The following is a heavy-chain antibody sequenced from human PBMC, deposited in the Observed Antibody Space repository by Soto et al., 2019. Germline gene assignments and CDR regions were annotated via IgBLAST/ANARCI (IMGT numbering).Heavy chain of an antibody. Sequence: EEQLVESGGHLVQPGESLRLSCVASGFSFSIYWIHWVRQAPGKGLVWISRIDSNERDTTYADSVKGRFTISRDNAKNTVFLQMNSLKGDDTAVYYCGRGGRGFGGLGVFDIWGQGTVVTVSS. D-gene: IGHD3-10*01. CDR1: GFSFSIYW. CDR2: IDSNERDT. CDR3: GRGGRGFGGLGVFDI. J-gene: IGHJ3*02. V-gene: IGHV3-74*01.